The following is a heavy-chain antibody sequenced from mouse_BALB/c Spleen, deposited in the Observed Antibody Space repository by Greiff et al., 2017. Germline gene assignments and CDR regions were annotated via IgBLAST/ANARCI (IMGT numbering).Heavy chain of an antibody. V-gene: IGHV1-7*01. Sequence: VQLQQSGAELAKPGASVKMSCKASGYTFTSYWMHWVKQRPGQGLEWIGYINPSTGYTEYNQKFKDKATLTADNSSSTAYMQLSSLTSEDSAVYYCARWLLPYYAMDYWGQGTSVTVSS. D-gene: IGHD2-3*01. CDR3: ARWLLPYYAMDY. CDR2: INPSTGYT. CDR1: GYTFTSYW. J-gene: IGHJ4*01.